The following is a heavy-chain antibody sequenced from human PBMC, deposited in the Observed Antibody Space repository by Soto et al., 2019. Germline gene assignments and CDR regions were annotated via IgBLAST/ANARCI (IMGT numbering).Heavy chain of an antibody. CDR2: ISGSGGST. Sequence: PGGSLRLSCAASGFTFSSYAMSWVRQAPGKGLEWVSAISGSGGSTYYADSVKGRFTISRDNSKNTLYLQMNSLRAEDTAVYYCAKDDYGSGSYSTGKINFDYWGQGTLVTVSS. J-gene: IGHJ4*02. CDR3: AKDDYGSGSYSTGKINFDY. D-gene: IGHD3-10*01. V-gene: IGHV3-23*01. CDR1: GFTFSSYA.